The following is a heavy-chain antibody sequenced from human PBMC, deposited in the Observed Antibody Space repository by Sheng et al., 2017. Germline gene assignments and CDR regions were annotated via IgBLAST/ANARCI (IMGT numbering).Heavy chain of an antibody. V-gene: IGHV3-30*04. CDR1: GFTFSNYA. CDR2: ISYDGSNQ. Sequence: QVQLVESGGGVVQPGRSLRLSCVASGFTFSNYAMHWVRQAPGKGLEWVAVISYDGSNQYYTDSVKGRFTISRDDSKNTLHLQMNSLRLEDTAVYYCVRTPQQLANYEFDYWGQGTLVTVSS. CDR3: VRTPQQLANYEFDY. D-gene: IGHD6-13*01. J-gene: IGHJ4*02.